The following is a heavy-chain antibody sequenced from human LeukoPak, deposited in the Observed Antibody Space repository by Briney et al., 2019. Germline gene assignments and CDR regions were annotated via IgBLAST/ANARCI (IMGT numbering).Heavy chain of an antibody. J-gene: IGHJ6*03. CDR1: GYGFNSYG. V-gene: IGHV1-18*01. Sequence: GASVKVSCKTSGYGFNSYGISWVRQAPGQGLEWLGWTSAYNGITTYAQSLQRRVTITTDTFTTTVFMELRSLTSDDTAVYFCARVHGDYPAGMDVWGKGTTVIVS. D-gene: IGHD4-17*01. CDR3: ARVHGDYPAGMDV. CDR2: TSAYNGIT.